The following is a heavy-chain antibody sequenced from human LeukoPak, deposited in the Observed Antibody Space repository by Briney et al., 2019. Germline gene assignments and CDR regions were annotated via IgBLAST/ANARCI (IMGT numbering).Heavy chain of an antibody. CDR1: GGSISSYY. J-gene: IGHJ4*02. Sequence: SETLSLTCTVSGGSISSYYWSWVRQPPGKGLEWIGYIYYSGSTNYTPSLKSRVTISVDTSKNQFSLKLSSVTAADTAVYYCARRVVVAGPLDYWGQGTLVTVSS. D-gene: IGHD6-19*01. CDR2: IYYSGST. CDR3: ARRVVVAGPLDY. V-gene: IGHV4-59*08.